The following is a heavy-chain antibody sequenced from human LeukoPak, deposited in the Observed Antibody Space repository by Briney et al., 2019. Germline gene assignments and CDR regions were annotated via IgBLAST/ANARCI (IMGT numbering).Heavy chain of an antibody. CDR2: IWYDGTNK. V-gene: IGHV3-33*01. CDR3: VTQRITTTDTTTDF. CDR1: GFIFSNYG. J-gene: IGHJ4*02. D-gene: IGHD1-1*01. Sequence: PGGSLRLSCAASGFIFSNYGMHWVRQAPGKGLEWVAVIWYDGTNKYYADSVKGRFTISRDNSKNTVDLQMTSLRAEDTALYYCVTQRITTTDTTTDFWGQGTLVTVSS.